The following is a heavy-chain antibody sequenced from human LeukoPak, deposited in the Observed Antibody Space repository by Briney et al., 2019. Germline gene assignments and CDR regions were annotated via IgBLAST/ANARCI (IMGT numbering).Heavy chain of an antibody. CDR1: EFSLSSYS. CDR2: ISSSGRTV. J-gene: IGHJ5*02. D-gene: IGHD2-8*01. V-gene: IGHV3-48*01. CDR3: ARDINYCTPTLCHRNWFDP. Sequence: GGSLRLSCAASEFSLSSYSMDWFRQTPGKGLEWISYISSSGRTVYYADSVEGRSTVSRDNAKNALYLEMNDLRAEDSAVYYCARDINYCTPTLCHRNWFDPWGQGTLVTVSS.